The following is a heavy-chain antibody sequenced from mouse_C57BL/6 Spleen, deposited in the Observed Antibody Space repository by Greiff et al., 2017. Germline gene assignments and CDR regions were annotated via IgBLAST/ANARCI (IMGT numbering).Heavy chain of an antibody. V-gene: IGHV1-42*01. CDR1: GYSFTGYY. CDR2: INPSTGGT. J-gene: IGHJ4*01. Sequence: EVKLMESGPELVKPGASVKISCKASGYSFTGYYMNWVKQSPEKSLEWIGEINPSTGGTTYNQKFKAKATLTVDKSSSTAYMQLKSLTSEDSAVYYCASLYYGNSYAMDYWGQGTSVTVSS. CDR3: ASLYYGNSYAMDY. D-gene: IGHD2-1*01.